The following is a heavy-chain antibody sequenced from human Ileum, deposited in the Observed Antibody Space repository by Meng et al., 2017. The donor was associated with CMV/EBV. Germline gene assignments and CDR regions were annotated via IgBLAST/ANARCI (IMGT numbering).Heavy chain of an antibody. V-gene: IGHV4-59*12. CDR1: GGSISSYY. J-gene: IGHJ5*02. CDR2: IYYSGST. Sequence: SETLSLTCTVSGGSISSYYWSWIRQPPGKGLEWIGYIYYSGSTNYNPSLKSRVTISVDTSKNQFSLKLSSVTAADTAVYYCARGRYPRYSSSWYYWFDPWGQGTLVTVSS. CDR3: ARGRYPRYSSSWYYWFDP. D-gene: IGHD6-13*01.